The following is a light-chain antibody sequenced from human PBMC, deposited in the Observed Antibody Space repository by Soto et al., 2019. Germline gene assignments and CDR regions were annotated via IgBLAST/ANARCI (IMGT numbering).Light chain of an antibody. Sequence: DLVMTQSPLSLPVTPGEPASISCRSRQSLRHSNGYYYLDWYLQNPGQSPQVLIYLGSHRASGVPDRFSGSGSGTDFTLKISRVEAEDVGVYYCMQALQTPWTFGQGTKVEV. V-gene: IGKV2-28*01. CDR2: LGS. J-gene: IGKJ1*01. CDR3: MQALQTPWT. CDR1: QSLRHSNGYYY.